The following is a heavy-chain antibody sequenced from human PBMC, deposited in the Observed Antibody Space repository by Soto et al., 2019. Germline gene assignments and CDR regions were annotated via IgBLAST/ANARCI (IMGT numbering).Heavy chain of an antibody. J-gene: IGHJ3*02. V-gene: IGHV3-7*03. CDR3: ARYEGAVAGNDAFDI. D-gene: IGHD6-19*01. CDR1: GFTFSSYW. Sequence: GGSLRLSCAASGFTFSSYWMSWVRQAPGKGLEWVANIKQDGSEKYYVDSVKGRFTISRDNAKNSLYLQMNSLRAEDTAVYYCARYEGAVAGNDAFDIWGQGTMVTVSS. CDR2: IKQDGSEK.